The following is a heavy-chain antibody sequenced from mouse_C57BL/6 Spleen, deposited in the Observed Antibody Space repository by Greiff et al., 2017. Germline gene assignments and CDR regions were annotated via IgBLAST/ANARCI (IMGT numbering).Heavy chain of an antibody. D-gene: IGHD1-1*01. CDR1: GYTFTSYT. CDR2: INPSSGYT. J-gene: IGHJ3*01. CDR3: ARLGSSSFAY. Sequence: QVQLQQSGAELARPGASVKMSCKASGYTFTSYTMPWVKQRPGQGLEWIGYINPSSGYTKYNQKFKDKATLTADKSSSTAYMQLSSLTSEDSAVYYCARLGSSSFAYWGQGTLVTVSA. V-gene: IGHV1-4*01.